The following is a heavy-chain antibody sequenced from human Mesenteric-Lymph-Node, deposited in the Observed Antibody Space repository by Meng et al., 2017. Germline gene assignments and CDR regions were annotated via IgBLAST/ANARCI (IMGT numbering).Heavy chain of an antibody. CDR3: ARDGGSSWYWYFDL. CDR1: GYSISSGYY. Sequence: SDTLSLTCTVSGYSISSGYYWGWIRQPPGKGLEWIGSIYHSGSTYYNPSLKSRVTMPVDTSKNQFSLKLSSVTAADTAVYYCARDGGSSWYWYFDLWGRGTLVTVSS. D-gene: IGHD6-13*01. J-gene: IGHJ2*01. V-gene: IGHV4-38-2*02. CDR2: IYHSGST.